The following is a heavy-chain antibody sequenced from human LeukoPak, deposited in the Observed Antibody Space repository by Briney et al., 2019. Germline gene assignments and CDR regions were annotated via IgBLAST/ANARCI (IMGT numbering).Heavy chain of an antibody. CDR3: AKSVHWLVPPYYFDY. CDR1: GFTFSSYA. Sequence: GGSLRLSCAASGFTFSSYAMSWVRQAPGKGLEWVSATSGSGGSTYYADSVKGRFTISRDNSKNPLYLQMNSLRAEDTAVYYCAKSVHWLVPPYYFDYWGQGTLVTVSS. CDR2: TSGSGGST. V-gene: IGHV3-23*01. D-gene: IGHD6-19*01. J-gene: IGHJ4*02.